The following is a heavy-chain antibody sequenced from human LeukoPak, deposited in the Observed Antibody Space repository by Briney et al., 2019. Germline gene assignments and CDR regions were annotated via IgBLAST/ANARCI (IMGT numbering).Heavy chain of an antibody. Sequence: PGGSLRLSCAASGFDFTLYEMNWFRQAAGGGLEWIAYISASGDTVDYAESVKGRFTISRDNAKSSLFLHMNSLRAEDTAVYYCARVTLSGSYVGDYWGQGTLVTVSS. D-gene: IGHD1-26*01. CDR3: ARVTLSGSYVGDY. J-gene: IGHJ4*02. CDR1: GFDFTLYE. V-gene: IGHV3-48*03. CDR2: ISASGDTV.